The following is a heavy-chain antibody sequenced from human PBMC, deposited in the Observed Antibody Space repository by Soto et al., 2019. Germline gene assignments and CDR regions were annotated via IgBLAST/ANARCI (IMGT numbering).Heavy chain of an antibody. CDR1: GGSISTINYY. V-gene: IGHV4-39*01. CDR3: ATFRGMSTATTERYFEY. J-gene: IGHJ4*02. D-gene: IGHD4-4*01. CDR2: IQSTGGT. Sequence: QLQLQESGPGLVKPSETLSLTCTVSGGSISTINYYWGWIRQPPGKGLEWTGSIQSTGGTYSNPSLISRVIIALDASKNQFWLKLPSVTAADAAVYYCATFRGMSTATTERYFEYWGQGILVIVSS.